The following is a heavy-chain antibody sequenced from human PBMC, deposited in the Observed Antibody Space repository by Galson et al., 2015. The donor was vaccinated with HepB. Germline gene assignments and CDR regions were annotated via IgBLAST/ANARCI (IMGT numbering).Heavy chain of an antibody. J-gene: IGHJ3*02. CDR3: ATTDYYDSSGSNAFDI. Sequence: SVKVSCKASGYTFTSYYMHWVRQAPGQGLEWMGIINPSGGSTSYAQKFQGRVTMTRDTSTSTVYMELSSLRSEDTAVYYCATTDYYDSSGSNAFDIWGQGTMVTVSS. D-gene: IGHD3-22*01. V-gene: IGHV1-46*01. CDR1: GYTFTSYY. CDR2: INPSGGST.